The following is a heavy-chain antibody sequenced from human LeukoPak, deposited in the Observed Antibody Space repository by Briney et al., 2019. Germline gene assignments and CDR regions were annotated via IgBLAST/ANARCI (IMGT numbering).Heavy chain of an antibody. CDR3: ARGEDIVVVPAAAYYYYYGMDV. D-gene: IGHD2-2*01. V-gene: IGHV3-21*01. Sequence: PGGSLRLSCVASGFTFTKCAMSWIRQAPGKGLEWVSSISSSSSYIYYADSVKGRFTISRDNAKNSLYLQMNSLRAEDTAVYYCARGEDIVVVPAAAYYYYYGMDVWGQGTTVTVSS. CDR1: GFTFTKCA. CDR2: ISSSSSYI. J-gene: IGHJ6*02.